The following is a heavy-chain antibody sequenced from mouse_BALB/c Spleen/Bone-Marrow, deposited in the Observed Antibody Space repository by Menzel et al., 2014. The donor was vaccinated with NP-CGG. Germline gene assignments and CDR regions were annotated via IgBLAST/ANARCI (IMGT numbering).Heavy chain of an antibody. CDR1: GNTFTNYW. CDR3: VHVGFAY. J-gene: IGHJ3*01. CDR2: IDPDDSET. Sequence: QVKLQQSGAELVRPGASVKLSCKASGNTFTNYWMSWVKQRPEQGLEWIGRIDPDDSETHYNQKFKDKAILTVDKSSSTVYMQLSSLTSEDSAVYYCVHVGFAYWGQGTLVTVSA. V-gene: IGHV1-52*01.